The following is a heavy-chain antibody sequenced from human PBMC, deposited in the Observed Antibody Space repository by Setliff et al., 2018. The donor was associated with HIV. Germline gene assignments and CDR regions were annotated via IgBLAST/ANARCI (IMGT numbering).Heavy chain of an antibody. CDR3: ARAAAEGVVIIHYFDY. V-gene: IGHV4-34*01. D-gene: IGHD3-3*01. CDR2: INHSGST. Sequence: PSETLSLTCAVYGGSFSGYYWSWIRQPPGKGLEWIGEINHSGSTNYNPSLKSRVTISVDTSKNQFSLKLSSVTAADTAVYYCARAAAEGVVIIHYFDYWGQGTLVTSPQ. J-gene: IGHJ4*02. CDR1: GGSFSGYY.